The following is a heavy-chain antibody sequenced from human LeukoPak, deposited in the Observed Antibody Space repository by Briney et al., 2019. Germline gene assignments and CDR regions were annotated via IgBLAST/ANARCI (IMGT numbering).Heavy chain of an antibody. V-gene: IGHV3-23*01. CDR1: GFTFSSYA. D-gene: IGHD3-22*01. CDR3: ARDAYYYDSSGYYPVYYYYYGMDV. CDR2: ISGSGGST. Sequence: GGSLRLSCAASGFTFSSYAMSWVRQAPGKGLEWVSAISGSGGSTYYADPVKGRFTISRDNSKNTLYLQMNSLRAEDTAVYYCARDAYYYDSSGYYPVYYYYYGMDVWGQGTTVTVSS. J-gene: IGHJ6*02.